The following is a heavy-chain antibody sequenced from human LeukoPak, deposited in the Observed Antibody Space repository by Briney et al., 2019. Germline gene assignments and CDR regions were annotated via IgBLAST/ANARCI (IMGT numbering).Heavy chain of an antibody. V-gene: IGHV3-23*01. D-gene: IGHD6-13*01. J-gene: IGHJ5*02. CDR3: ARLITAVGTDS. CDR2: IRSRGTNT. Sequence: GGSLRLSFTASGFTFSTYAMSWVRQDPGNGLEWASSIRSRGTNTYHADSLKGPFTISRNNSKRTLYLQMNNLRADDKALYYWARLITAVGTDSWGQGSLVTASS. CDR1: GFTFSTYA.